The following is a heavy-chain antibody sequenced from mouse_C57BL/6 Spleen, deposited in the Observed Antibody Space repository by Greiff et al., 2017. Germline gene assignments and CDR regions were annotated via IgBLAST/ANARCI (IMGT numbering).Heavy chain of an antibody. Sequence: VQLQQSGAELVKPGASVKISCKASGYAFSSYWMNWVKQRPGKGLEWIGQIYPGDGDTNYNGKFKGKATLTADKSSSTAYMQLSSLTSEDSAVYCCARWEVGREGYLDVWGKGTTVTVSS. CDR1: GYAFSSYW. V-gene: IGHV1-80*01. D-gene: IGHD1-3*01. CDR3: ARWEVGREGYLDV. J-gene: IGHJ1*03. CDR2: IYPGDGDT.